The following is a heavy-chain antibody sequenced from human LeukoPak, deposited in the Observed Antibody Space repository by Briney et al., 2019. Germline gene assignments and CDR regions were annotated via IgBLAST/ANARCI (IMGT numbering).Heavy chain of an antibody. V-gene: IGHV1-18*01. Sequence: ASVKVSCKASGYTFTNYAISWVRQAPGQGLEWMGWISAYNGNTNYAQNVQGRVTMTTDTSTSTAYMELRSLRSDDTAIYYCARTLRAEVDYFPIWGQGTMVTVSS. CDR2: ISAYNGNT. CDR3: ARTLRAEVDYFPI. J-gene: IGHJ3*02. D-gene: IGHD2/OR15-2a*01. CDR1: GYTFTNYA.